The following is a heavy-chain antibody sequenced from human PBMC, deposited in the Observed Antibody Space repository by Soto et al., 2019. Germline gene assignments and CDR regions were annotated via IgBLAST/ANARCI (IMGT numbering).Heavy chain of an antibody. Sequence: SGPTLVNPTQTPTLTCPFSGVSLSTSGVGVGWNRQPPGKALEWLALIYWDDDKRYSPSLKSRLTITKDTSKNQVVLTMTNMDPVDTATYYCAHRRSYCSGGSCYSGFDYWGQGTLVTVSS. J-gene: IGHJ4*02. CDR2: IYWDDDK. D-gene: IGHD2-15*01. V-gene: IGHV2-5*02. CDR1: GVSLSTSGVG. CDR3: AHRRSYCSGGSCYSGFDY.